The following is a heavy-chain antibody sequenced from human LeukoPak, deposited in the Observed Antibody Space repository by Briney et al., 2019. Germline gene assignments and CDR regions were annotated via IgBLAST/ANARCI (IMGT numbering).Heavy chain of an antibody. CDR3: ARITVTTRFETIDY. V-gene: IGHV3-53*04. CDR2: IYSGGST. Sequence: GGSLRLSCAASGFTVSSNYMSWVRQAPGKGLEWVSVIYSGGSTYYADSVKGRFTISRHNSKNTLYLQMNSLRAEDTAVYYCARITVTTRFETIDYWGQGTLVTVSS. CDR1: GFTVSSNY. D-gene: IGHD4-17*01. J-gene: IGHJ4*02.